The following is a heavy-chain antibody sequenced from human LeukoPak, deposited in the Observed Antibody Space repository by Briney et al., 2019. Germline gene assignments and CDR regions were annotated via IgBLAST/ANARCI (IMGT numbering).Heavy chain of an antibody. D-gene: IGHD3-3*01. CDR2: INPSGGST. Sequence: AAVKVSCKASGYTFTSYYMHWVRQAPGQGLEWMGIINPSGGSTSYAQKFQGRVTMTRDTSTSTVYMELSSLRSDDTAVYYCARGTTIFGVNEHFDYWGQGTLVTVSS. J-gene: IGHJ4*02. CDR3: ARGTTIFGVNEHFDY. CDR1: GYTFTSYY. V-gene: IGHV1-46*03.